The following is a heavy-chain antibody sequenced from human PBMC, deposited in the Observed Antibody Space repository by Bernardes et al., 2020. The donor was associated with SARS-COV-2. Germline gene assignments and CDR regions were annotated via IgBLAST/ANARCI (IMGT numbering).Heavy chain of an antibody. Sequence: VKVSCKVSGYTLTELSMHWVRQAPGKGLEWMGGFDPEDGETIYAQKFQGRVTMTEDTSTDTAYMELSSLRSEDTAVYYCAASTAMVRDVWFDPWGQGTLVTVSS. CDR2: FDPEDGET. CDR3: AASTAMVRDVWFDP. CDR1: GYTLTELS. J-gene: IGHJ5*02. D-gene: IGHD5-18*01. V-gene: IGHV1-24*01.